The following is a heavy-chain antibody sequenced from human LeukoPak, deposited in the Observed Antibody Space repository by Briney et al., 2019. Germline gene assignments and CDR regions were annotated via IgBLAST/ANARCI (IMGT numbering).Heavy chain of an antibody. Sequence: GGSLRLSCAASGFTFSSYWMHWVRHAPGKGLVWVSLINNDGSTNYADSVKGRFTISRDNAKSTLFLQMKSLRPEDTAVYFCVMGRAYNYWGRGTMVTVSS. CDR2: INNDGST. J-gene: IGHJ4*03. CDR3: VMGRAYNY. CDR1: GFTFSSYW. V-gene: IGHV3-74*01. D-gene: IGHD5-18*01.